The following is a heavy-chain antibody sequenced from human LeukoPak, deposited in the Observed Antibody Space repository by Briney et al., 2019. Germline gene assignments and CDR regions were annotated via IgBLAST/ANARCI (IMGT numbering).Heavy chain of an antibody. Sequence: SETLSLTCNVSGGSIGGHTFYWDWIRQPPGKGLEWIATIYYNGNTFYNPSLKSRVATSIDMSKSQFSLHLSSVTAADTAIYYCARLTALAGHRGAFDIWGPGTMVTVSS. J-gene: IGHJ3*02. V-gene: IGHV4-39*01. CDR2: IYYNGNT. CDR3: ARLTALAGHRGAFDI. CDR1: GGSIGGHTFY. D-gene: IGHD6-19*01.